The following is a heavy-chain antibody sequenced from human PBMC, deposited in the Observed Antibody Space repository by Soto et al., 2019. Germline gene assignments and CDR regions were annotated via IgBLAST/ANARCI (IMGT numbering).Heavy chain of an antibody. CDR1: GFTFSNNA. Sequence: PGGSLRLSCAASGFTFSNNAMSWVRQAPGKGPEWVSSISGSGVGTYYADSVKGRFTISRDNSKNTLFLQMNRLRAEDSALYYCAKAITGTTGGMDVWGQGTTVTVSS. V-gene: IGHV3-23*01. D-gene: IGHD1-20*01. J-gene: IGHJ6*02. CDR3: AKAITGTTGGMDV. CDR2: ISGSGVGT.